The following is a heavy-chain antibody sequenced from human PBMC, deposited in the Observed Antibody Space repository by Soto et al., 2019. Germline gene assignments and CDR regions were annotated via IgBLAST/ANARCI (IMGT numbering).Heavy chain of an antibody. D-gene: IGHD3-3*01. V-gene: IGHV1-2*04. CDR1: GYTFTGYY. J-gene: IGHJ6*02. CDR2: INPNSGGT. CDR3: ARDRANITIVGVVTSRHYYGMDG. Sequence: ASVKVSCKASGYTFTGYYMHWVRQAPGQGLEWMGWINPNSGGTNYAQKFQGWVTMTRDTSISTAYMELSRLRSDDTAVYYCARDRANITIVGVVTSRHYYGMDGWAQGNTVTVSS.